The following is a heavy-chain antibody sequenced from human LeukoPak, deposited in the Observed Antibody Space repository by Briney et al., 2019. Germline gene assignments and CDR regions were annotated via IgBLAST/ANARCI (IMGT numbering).Heavy chain of an antibody. Sequence: SQTLSLTCTVSGGSISSGSYYWSWIRQPAGKGLEWIGRIYTSGSTNYNPSLKSRVTISVDTSKNQFSLKLSSVTAADTAVYYCARDYDFWSSSRAFDIWGQGTTVTVSS. D-gene: IGHD3-3*01. CDR3: ARDYDFWSSSRAFDI. CDR2: IYTSGST. CDR1: GGSISSGSYY. J-gene: IGHJ3*02. V-gene: IGHV4-61*02.